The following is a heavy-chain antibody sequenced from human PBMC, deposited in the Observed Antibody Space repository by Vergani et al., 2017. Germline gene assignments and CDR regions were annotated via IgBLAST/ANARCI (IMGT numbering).Heavy chain of an antibody. CDR1: GFTFSNFA. CDR3: VKGFPIMDYLYHYMDV. D-gene: IGHD2-8*01. Sequence: EVQLLESGGGLVQPGGSLRLSCAASGFTFSNFAMSWVRQAPGKGLEWVASIGLSGSDIYYADVVKGRFTISRDNSKNTVSVQMNTLRAEDTAIYYCVKGFPIMDYLYHYMDVWGKGTTVTVSS. V-gene: IGHV3-23*01. J-gene: IGHJ6*03. CDR2: IGLSGSDI.